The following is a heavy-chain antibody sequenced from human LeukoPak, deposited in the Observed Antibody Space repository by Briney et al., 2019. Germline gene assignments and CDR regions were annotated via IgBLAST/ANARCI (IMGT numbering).Heavy chain of an antibody. CDR2: IYYSGST. CDR1: GDSISSGNY. Sequence: SETLSLTCTVSGDSISSGNYWGWIRQPPGKGPEWIGYIYYSGSTYYNPSLKSRVTISVDTSKNQFSLKLSSVTAADTAVYYCARDVYSSSWRSQGWFDPWGQGTLVTVSS. D-gene: IGHD6-13*01. J-gene: IGHJ5*02. V-gene: IGHV4-31*03. CDR3: ARDVYSSSWRSQGWFDP.